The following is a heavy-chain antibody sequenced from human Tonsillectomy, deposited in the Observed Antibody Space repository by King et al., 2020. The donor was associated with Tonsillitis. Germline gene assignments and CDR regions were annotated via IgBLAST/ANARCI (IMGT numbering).Heavy chain of an antibody. D-gene: IGHD3-16*01. CDR3: AKGLHDHVGGDNWLDP. V-gene: IGHV3-30*18. Sequence: QLVQSGGGVVQPGRSLRLSCAASGFTFSTYGMHWVRQAPGKGLEWVAVISYDGNNKYYADSMKGRFTISRDNSKNTLFLQMNSLRAGDTATYYCAKGLHDHVGGDNWLDPWGQGTLVTVSS. CDR1: GFTFSTYG. J-gene: IGHJ5*02. CDR2: ISYDGNNK.